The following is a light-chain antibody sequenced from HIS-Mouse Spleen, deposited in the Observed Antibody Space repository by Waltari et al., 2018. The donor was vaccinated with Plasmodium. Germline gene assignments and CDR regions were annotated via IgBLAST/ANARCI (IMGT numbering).Light chain of an antibody. CDR3: YSTDSSGNHRV. J-gene: IGLJ3*02. Sequence: SYELTQPPSVSVSPGQTARTTCPGDALPKKYAYWYQKKAGQAPVLVISEDSKRPSGIPERFFGSSSGTMATLTIRWAQVEDEADYSCYSTDSSGNHRVFGGGTKLTVL. V-gene: IGLV3-10*01. CDR2: EDS. CDR1: ALPKKY.